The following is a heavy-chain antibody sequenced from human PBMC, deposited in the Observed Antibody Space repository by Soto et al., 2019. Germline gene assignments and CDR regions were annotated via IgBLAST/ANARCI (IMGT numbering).Heavy chain of an antibody. CDR3: AVMTDPYNWFDP. CDR2: IYYSGST. V-gene: IGHV4-59*01. CDR1: GGSISSYY. Sequence: QVQLQESGPGLVKPSETLSLTCTVSGGSISSYYWSWIRQPPGKGLEWIGYIYYSGSTNYNPSLKSRVTISVDTSKNQFSLKLSSVTAADTAVYYCAVMTDPYNWFDPWGQGTLVTVSS. J-gene: IGHJ5*02.